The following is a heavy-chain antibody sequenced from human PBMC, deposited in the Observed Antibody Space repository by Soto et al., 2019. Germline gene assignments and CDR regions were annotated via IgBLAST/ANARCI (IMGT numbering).Heavy chain of an antibody. J-gene: IGHJ6*02. Sequence: PSETLSLTCAVSGGSVSNNYWWSWVRQPPGKGLEWIGEIYHSGSSNYNPSLRGRVTISVDKSKNQFSLRLSSVTAADTAVYYCATGNDFCNGEDSFGIYVCGQGTTVTVSS. CDR2: IYHSGSS. D-gene: IGHD3-3*01. CDR1: GGSVSNNYW. V-gene: IGHV4-4*02. CDR3: ATGNDFCNGEDSFGIYV.